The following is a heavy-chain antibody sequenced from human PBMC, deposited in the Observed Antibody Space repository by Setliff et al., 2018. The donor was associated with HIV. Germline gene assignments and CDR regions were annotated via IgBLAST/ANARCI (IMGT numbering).Heavy chain of an antibody. J-gene: IGHJ6*03. V-gene: IGHV4-59*01. CDR2: IFYTGNT. CDR3: ARDGPLEGSYRYYYYYMDV. D-gene: IGHD3-10*01. CDR1: GGSISGYY. Sequence: SETLSLTCTVSGGSISGYYWSWIRQPPGKGLEWIGTIFYTGNTNYNPSLKSRVTLSGGMSENQLFLRLTSVTAADTAVYYCARDGPLEGSYRYYYYYMDVWGKGTTVTVSS.